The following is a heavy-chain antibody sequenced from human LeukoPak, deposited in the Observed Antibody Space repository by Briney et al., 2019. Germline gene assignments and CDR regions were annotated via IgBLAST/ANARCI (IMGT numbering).Heavy chain of an antibody. J-gene: IGHJ4*02. V-gene: IGHV4-34*01. Sequence: KPSETLSLTCAVYGGSFSGYYWSWVRQPPGKGLEWFGEVNHSGSTNYNPSLKSRATISADASKNQFSLQLTSVTAADTAVYYCARDSDTAMAFDYWGQGTLVTVSS. D-gene: IGHD5-18*01. CDR1: GGSFSGYY. CDR2: VNHSGST. CDR3: ARDSDTAMAFDY.